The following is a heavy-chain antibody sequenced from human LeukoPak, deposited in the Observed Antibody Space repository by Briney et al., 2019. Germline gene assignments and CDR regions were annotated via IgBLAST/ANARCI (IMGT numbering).Heavy chain of an antibody. CDR2: ISSSGSTI. Sequence: SGGSLRLSCAASGFTFSSYSMNWVRQAPGKGLEWVSYISSSGSTIYYAGSVKGRFTISRDNAKNSLYLQMNSLRAEDAPVYYCARGYGSERKYFQHWGQGTLVTVSS. CDR3: ARGYGSERKYFQH. V-gene: IGHV3-48*01. CDR1: GFTFSSYS. D-gene: IGHD3-10*01. J-gene: IGHJ1*01.